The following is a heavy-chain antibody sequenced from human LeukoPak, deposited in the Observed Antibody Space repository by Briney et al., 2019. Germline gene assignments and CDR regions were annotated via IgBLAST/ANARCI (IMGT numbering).Heavy chain of an antibody. CDR1: GGTFSSYA. CDR3: ARVPPGIAAAGTNYYYMDV. J-gene: IGHJ6*03. D-gene: IGHD6-13*01. V-gene: IGHV1-69*01. Sequence: GASVKVSCKASGGTFSSYAISWVRQAPGQGLEWMGGIIPIFGTANYAQKFQGRVTITADESTSTAYMELSSLRSEDTAVYYCARVPPGIAAAGTNYYYMDVWGKGTTVTVSS. CDR2: IIPIFGTA.